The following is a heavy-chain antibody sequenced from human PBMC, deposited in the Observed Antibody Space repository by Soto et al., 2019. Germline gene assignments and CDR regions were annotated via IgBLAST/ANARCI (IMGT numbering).Heavy chain of an antibody. V-gene: IGHV3-7*01. J-gene: IGHJ3*02. Sequence: GWSLRLSCAASGFTFSSYWMSWVRQAPGKGLEWVANIKQDGSEKYYVDSVKGRFTISRDNAKNSLYLQMNSLRAEDTAVYYCARVDILTGYYAFDIWGQGTMVTVSS. CDR3: ARVDILTGYYAFDI. CDR1: GFTFSSYW. CDR2: IKQDGSEK. D-gene: IGHD3-9*01.